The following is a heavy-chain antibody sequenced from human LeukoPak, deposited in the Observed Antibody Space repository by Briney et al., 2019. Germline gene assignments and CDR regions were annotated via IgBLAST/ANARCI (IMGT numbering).Heavy chain of an antibody. CDR2: ISSGSTSI. D-gene: IGHD2-15*01. Sequence: GGCLRLSCAASGFTCSSYSMAWVRQAPGKGLEWVSSISSGSTSIYYADSLKGRFTISRDNAENSLYLQMNSLRVEDTAIYYCARVSSMSTPSYNFDYWGQGTLVTVSS. CDR3: ARVSSMSTPSYNFDY. V-gene: IGHV3-21*01. CDR1: GFTCSSYS. J-gene: IGHJ4*02.